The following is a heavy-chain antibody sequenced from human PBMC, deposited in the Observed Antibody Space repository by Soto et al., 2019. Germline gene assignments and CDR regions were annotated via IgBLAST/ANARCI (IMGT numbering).Heavy chain of an antibody. CDR2: FYSSGST. Sequence: PSETLSLTCTVSGGSISNYYWSWIRQPPGKGLEWIGFFYSSGSTNYNPSLKSRFTFSADTFKNQVSLKLTSVTAADTAVYYCARAHPHSYGIYYFDYWGQGTLVTVSS. CDR1: GGSISNYY. J-gene: IGHJ4*02. D-gene: IGHD5-18*01. V-gene: IGHV4-59*01. CDR3: ARAHPHSYGIYYFDY.